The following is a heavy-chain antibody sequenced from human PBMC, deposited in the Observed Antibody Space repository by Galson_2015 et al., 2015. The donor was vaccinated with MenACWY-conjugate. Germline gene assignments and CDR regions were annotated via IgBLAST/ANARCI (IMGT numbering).Heavy chain of an antibody. Sequence: SLRLSCAVSGFTFSSYWMSWVRQAPGKGLEWVANIKQGGREKNYVDSVKGRFTISRDNADNSVYLQMDGLRVEDTAVHYCARDTRGHFDYWGQGTLVTFSS. J-gene: IGHJ4*02. CDR1: GFTFSSYW. CDR3: ARDTRGHFDY. V-gene: IGHV3-7*03. CDR2: IKQGGREK.